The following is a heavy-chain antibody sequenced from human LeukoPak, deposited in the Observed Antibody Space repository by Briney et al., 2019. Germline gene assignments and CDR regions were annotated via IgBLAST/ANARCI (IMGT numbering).Heavy chain of an antibody. V-gene: IGHV4-59*12. D-gene: IGHD1-26*01. J-gene: IGHJ5*02. Sequence: PSETLSLTCTVSGGSISSYYWSWIRQPPGKGLEWIGYIYYSGSTNCNPSLKSRVTISVDTSKNQFSLKLSSVTAADTAVYYCARLGRHARSWGQGTLVTVSS. CDR1: GGSISSYY. CDR2: IYYSGST. CDR3: ARLGRHARS.